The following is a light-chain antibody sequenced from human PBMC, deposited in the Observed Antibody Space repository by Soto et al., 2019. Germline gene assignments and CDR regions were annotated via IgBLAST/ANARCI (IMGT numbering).Light chain of an antibody. Sequence: DXXMTQSPSSLSASVGDRVTITCQASHDITSYLNWYQHKPGKAPKLLIYDASILEAGVPSRFSGSGSGTHFTFTISSLQPEDVATYYCQKCDYLPIFGPGTTVDFK. CDR1: HDITSY. CDR2: DAS. V-gene: IGKV1-33*01. CDR3: QKCDYLPI. J-gene: IGKJ3*01.